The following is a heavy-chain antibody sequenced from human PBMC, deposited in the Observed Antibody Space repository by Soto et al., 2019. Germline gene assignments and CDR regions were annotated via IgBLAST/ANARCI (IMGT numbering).Heavy chain of an antibody. D-gene: IGHD3-22*01. CDR2: NIPTVPLT. J-gene: IGHJ3*02. V-gene: IGHV1-69*10. CDR3: ARVITRITAIVVDPGAFDI. Sequence: SVKVPCTAFGGTFRSYAISWVPQASGQGLELMRGNIPTVPLTNYADKFQGRVTITADESTSTAYMELSSLRSEDTAVYYCARVITRITAIVVDPGAFDIWG. CDR1: GGTFRSYA.